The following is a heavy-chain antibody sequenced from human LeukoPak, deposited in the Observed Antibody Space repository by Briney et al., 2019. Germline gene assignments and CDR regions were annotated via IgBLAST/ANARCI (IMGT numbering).Heavy chain of an antibody. V-gene: IGHV1-2*02. D-gene: IGHD3-3*01. CDR3: ASNSIFGVVIIGWFDP. J-gene: IGHJ5*02. Sequence: INPNSGGTNYAQKFQGRVTMTRDTSISTAYMELSRLRSDDTAVYYCASNSIFGVVIIGWFDPWGQGTLVTVS. CDR2: INPNSGGT.